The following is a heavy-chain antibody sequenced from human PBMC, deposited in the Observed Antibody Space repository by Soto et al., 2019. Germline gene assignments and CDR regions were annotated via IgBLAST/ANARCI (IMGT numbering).Heavy chain of an antibody. CDR3: ARESEDLTSNFDY. V-gene: IGHV3-21*06. Sequence: GGSLRLSCAASGFTFTRYSMNWVRQAPGKGLEWVSSIGSTTNYIYYGDSMKGRFTISRDNAKNSLYLEMNSLRAEDTAVYYCARESEDLTSNFDYWGQGTLVTVPQ. CDR1: GFTFTRYS. CDR2: IGSTTNYI. J-gene: IGHJ4*02.